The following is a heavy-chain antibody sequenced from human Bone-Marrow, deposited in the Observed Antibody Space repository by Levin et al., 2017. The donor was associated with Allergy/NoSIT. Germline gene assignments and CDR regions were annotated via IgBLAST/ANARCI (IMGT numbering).Heavy chain of an antibody. D-gene: IGHD5-24*01. J-gene: IGHJ6*02. Sequence: SQTLSLTCTVSGGSISSSSYYWGWIRQPPGKGLEWIGSIYYSGSTYYNPSLKSRVTISVDTSKNQFSLKLSSVTAADTAVYYCARHPRITHALDYYYGMDVWGQGTTVTVSS. CDR1: GGSISSSSYY. CDR3: ARHPRITHALDYYYGMDV. CDR2: IYYSGST. V-gene: IGHV4-39*01.